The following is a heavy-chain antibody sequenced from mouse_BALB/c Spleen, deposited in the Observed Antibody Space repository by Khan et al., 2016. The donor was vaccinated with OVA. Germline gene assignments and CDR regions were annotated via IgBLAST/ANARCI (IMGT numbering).Heavy chain of an antibody. CDR1: GYIFTSYW. CDR3: ARGEDLYYFAY. D-gene: IGHD1-1*01. J-gene: IGHJ2*01. CDR2: IYPGTDNT. Sequence: QVQLKESGAELVRPGASVKLSCKTSGYIFTSYWIHWVNQRSGQGLEWIARIYPGTDNTYYNEKLRDKATLTADKSSSTAYIQLSSLKSEDSAVYFCARGEDLYYFAYWGQGTTLTVSS. V-gene: IGHV1-76*01.